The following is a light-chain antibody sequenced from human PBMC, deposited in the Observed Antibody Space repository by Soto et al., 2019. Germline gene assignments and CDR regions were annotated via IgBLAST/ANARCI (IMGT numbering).Light chain of an antibody. Sequence: ETLLTQSPGTLSLSPGERATLSCRASQSVGGSSLAWYQQRPGQAPRLLIYDTSNRATGIPDRFSGSGSGTDFTLTISSLQPEYVATYHCRRSHKAPLTFGQGTRLEIK. J-gene: IGKJ5*01. CDR1: QSVGGSS. V-gene: IGKV3D-20*02. CDR3: RRSHKAPLT. CDR2: DTS.